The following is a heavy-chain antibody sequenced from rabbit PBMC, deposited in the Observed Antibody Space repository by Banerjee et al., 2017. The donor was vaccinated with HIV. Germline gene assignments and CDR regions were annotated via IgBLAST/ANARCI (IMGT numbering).Heavy chain of an antibody. V-gene: IGHV1S40*01. J-gene: IGHJ4*01. Sequence: QSLEESGGDLVKPGASLTLTCKASGFDFSSNSMCWVRQAPGKGLEWIGTIYGGSSGSTYYANWAKGRFTISKTSSTTVTLQMTSLTAADTATYFCTREGGLWGPGTLVTVS. CDR2: IYGGSSGST. CDR1: GFDFSSNS. CDR3: TREGGL.